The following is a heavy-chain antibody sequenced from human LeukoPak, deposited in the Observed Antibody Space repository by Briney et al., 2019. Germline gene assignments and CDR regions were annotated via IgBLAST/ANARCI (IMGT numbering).Heavy chain of an antibody. CDR1: GHSLSGSRYS. J-gene: IGHJ6*02. CDR2: IYNIGSTGNT. V-gene: IGHV4-39*07. Sequence: SETLSLTCTVSGHSLSGSRYSWGWIRQPPGKGLEWIGCIYNIGSTGNTHYNPSLKSRLTISEDTSKNQFSLRLSSVTAADTAVYYCARDFGAGSYRYGMDVWGQGTAVTVSS. D-gene: IGHD3-10*01. CDR3: ARDFGAGSYRYGMDV.